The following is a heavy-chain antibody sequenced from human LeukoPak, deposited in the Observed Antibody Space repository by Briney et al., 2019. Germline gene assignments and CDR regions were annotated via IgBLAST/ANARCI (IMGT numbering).Heavy chain of an antibody. CDR2: IYTSGST. D-gene: IGHD3-22*01. CDR1: GGSISSGSYY. CDR3: AREGLGVITPFDY. Sequence: PSETLSLTCTVSGGSISSGSYYWSWIRQPAGKGLEWIGRIYTSGSTNYNPSLKSRVTISVDTSKNQFSLKLSSVTAADTAVYYCAREGLGVITPFDYWGQGTLVTVSS. V-gene: IGHV4-61*02. J-gene: IGHJ4*02.